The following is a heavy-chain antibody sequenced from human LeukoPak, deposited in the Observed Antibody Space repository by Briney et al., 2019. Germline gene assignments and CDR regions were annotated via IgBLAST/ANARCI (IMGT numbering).Heavy chain of an antibody. Sequence: PGGSLRLSCVVSGFTFNRCWMNWVRQAPGKGLEWVSALYLAGNTYYADSVRGRFTISRDNSKNTLYLQMNSLRAEDTAVYYCAKVPWIDYYYGMDVWGQGTTVTVAS. CDR3: AKVPWIDYYYGMDV. CDR1: GFTFNRCW. D-gene: IGHD2-2*03. J-gene: IGHJ6*02. CDR2: LYLAGNT. V-gene: IGHV3-23*05.